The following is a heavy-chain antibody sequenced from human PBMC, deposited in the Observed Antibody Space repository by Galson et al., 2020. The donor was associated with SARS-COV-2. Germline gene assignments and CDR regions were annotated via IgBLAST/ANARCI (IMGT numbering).Heavy chain of an antibody. Sequence: ASVKVSCKASGYTFTSYAMHWVRQAPGQRLEWMGWINAGNGNTKYSQKFQGRVTITRDTSASTAYMELSSLRSEDTAVYYCARDAAYDSSGYPGGDYWGQGTLFTVSS. J-gene: IGHJ4*02. CDR2: INAGNGNT. D-gene: IGHD3-22*01. CDR1: GYTFTSYA. CDR3: ARDAAYDSSGYPGGDY. V-gene: IGHV1-3*01.